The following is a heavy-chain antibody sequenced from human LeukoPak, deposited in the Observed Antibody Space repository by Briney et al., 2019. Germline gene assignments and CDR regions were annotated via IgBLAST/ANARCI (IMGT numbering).Heavy chain of an antibody. D-gene: IGHD3-10*01. V-gene: IGHV3-7*01. CDR2: IKQDGREK. J-gene: IGHJ6*03. CDR1: GFTYSSYW. Sequence: GGSLRLSCAASGFTYSSYWMSWVRQAPGKGLEGVANIKQDGREKYYVDSVKGRFTISRDNDKNSLYLQMNSLRAEDTAVYYCGSGSYYYYMDVWGKGTTVTISS. CDR3: GSGSYYYYMDV.